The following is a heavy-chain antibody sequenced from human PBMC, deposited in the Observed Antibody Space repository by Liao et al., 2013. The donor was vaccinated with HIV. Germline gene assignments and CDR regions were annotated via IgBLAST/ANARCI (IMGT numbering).Heavy chain of an antibody. V-gene: IGHV4-30-4*08. Sequence: QLQLQESGPGLVKPSETLSLTCNVSGGSISSSSYYWSWIRQPPGKGLEWIGYIYYTGTTYSNPSLNSRVTISIDTSKNQFSLKLTSVTAADTAVYYCAAGDYGAYKAFDFWGQGTVVTVSS. J-gene: IGHJ3*01. CDR2: IYYTGTT. CDR1: GGSISSSSYY. CDR3: AAGDYGAYKAFDF. D-gene: IGHD4-17*01.